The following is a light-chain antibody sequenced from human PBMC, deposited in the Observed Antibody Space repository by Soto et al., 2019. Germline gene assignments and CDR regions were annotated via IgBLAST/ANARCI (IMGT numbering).Light chain of an antibody. J-gene: IGKJ1*01. CDR3: QKYNSAPWT. CDR2: AAY. Sequence: DIQITQSPSSLSASVEKRVTNTCRASQVISNYLAWYQQKPGKVPKLLIYAAYTFQSGVLSRFSGSGSGTDSTLTIISLQPEDVATYYCQKYNSAPWTFGQGTKVDIK. CDR1: QVISNY. V-gene: IGKV1-27*01.